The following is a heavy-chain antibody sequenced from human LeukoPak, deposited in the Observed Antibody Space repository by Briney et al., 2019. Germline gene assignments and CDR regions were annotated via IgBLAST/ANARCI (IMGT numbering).Heavy chain of an antibody. CDR3: ATLSSGWYFDY. J-gene: IGHJ4*02. D-gene: IGHD6-19*01. V-gene: IGHV4-59*08. CDR2: IHYGGST. Sequence: SWTLSLTCTVSGGSISSYYWSWIRPPAGKVLEWNGYIHYGGSTNYNPSLKSRVTISVDTSKNQFSLKLSSVTAADTAVYYCATLSSGWYFDYWGQGILVSVSS. CDR1: GGSISSYY.